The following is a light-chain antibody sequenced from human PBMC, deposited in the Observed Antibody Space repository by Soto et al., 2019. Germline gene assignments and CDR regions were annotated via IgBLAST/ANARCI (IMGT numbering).Light chain of an antibody. V-gene: IGKV1-12*01. Sequence: DIQMTQSPSSVSASVGDRVTITCRTSQGIGSWLAWYQQKPGKAPKVLIYAASSLQSGVPSRFGCVGSGSDFTLTISSLQSEDFATYYCLPGDSFPLTFGGGTKVELK. CDR3: LPGDSFPLT. J-gene: IGKJ4*01. CDR1: QGIGSW. CDR2: AAS.